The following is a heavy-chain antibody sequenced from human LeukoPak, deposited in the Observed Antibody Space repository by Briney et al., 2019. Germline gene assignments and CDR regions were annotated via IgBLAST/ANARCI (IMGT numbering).Heavy chain of an antibody. V-gene: IGHV3-23*01. CDR2: ISGSGGST. Sequence: PGGSLRLSCAASGFTFSSYAMSWVRQAPGKGVVWVSAISGSGGSTYYADSVKGRFTISRDNSKNTLYLQMNSLRAEDTAVYYCAKDIMTTVTTSADYWGQGTLVTVSS. D-gene: IGHD4-17*01. CDR3: AKDIMTTVTTSADY. J-gene: IGHJ4*02. CDR1: GFTFSSYA.